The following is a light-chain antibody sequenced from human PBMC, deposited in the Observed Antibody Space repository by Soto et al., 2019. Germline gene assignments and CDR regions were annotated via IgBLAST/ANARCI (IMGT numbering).Light chain of an antibody. CDR2: AAS. CDR1: QGVSNY. CDR3: LQYYSFPCT. V-gene: IGKV1-8*01. J-gene: IGKJ1*01. Sequence: IRMTQSPSSLSASTGDRVSISCRARQGVSNYLAWYQQKLGKAPKLLIHAASTLQRVVPSRFSASVSGTYLTLTISCLQSEDFATYYFLQYYSFPCTFGQGIKVQFK.